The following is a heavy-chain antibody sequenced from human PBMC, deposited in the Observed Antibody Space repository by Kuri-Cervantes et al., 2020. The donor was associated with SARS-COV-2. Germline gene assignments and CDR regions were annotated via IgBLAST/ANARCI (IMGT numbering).Heavy chain of an antibody. CDR2: IKKDGSEK. CDR1: GFSFSMYW. D-gene: IGHD6-19*01. Sequence: GGSLRLSCAASGFSFSMYWMSWVRQAPGKGLEWVANIKKDGSEKYYVDSVKGRFTISRDNAKNSLYLQMNSLRAEGTAVYYCAREQWLELNAFDIWGQGTMVTVSS. J-gene: IGHJ3*02. CDR3: AREQWLELNAFDI. V-gene: IGHV3-7*01.